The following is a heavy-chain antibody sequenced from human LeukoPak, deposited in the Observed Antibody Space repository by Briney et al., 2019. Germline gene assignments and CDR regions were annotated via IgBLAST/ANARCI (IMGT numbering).Heavy chain of an antibody. CDR3: AREGLGDSNDY. J-gene: IGHJ4*02. Sequence: GGSLGLSCAASGFTFSSYWMSWVRQAPGKGLEWVADIKQDGSEKYYVDSVKGRFTISRDNAKNSLYLQMNSLRAEDTAVYYCAREGLGDSNDYWGQGTLVTVSS. CDR1: GFTFSSYW. V-gene: IGHV3-7*01. CDR2: IKQDGSEK. D-gene: IGHD2-21*02.